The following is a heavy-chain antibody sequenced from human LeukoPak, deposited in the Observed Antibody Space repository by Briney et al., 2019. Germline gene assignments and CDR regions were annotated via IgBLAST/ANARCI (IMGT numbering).Heavy chain of an antibody. CDR2: IYYSGST. Sequence: TSETLSLTCTVSGGSISSSSYYWGWIRQPPGKGLEWIGSIYYSGSTYYNPSLKSRVTISVDTSKNQFSLKLSSVTAADTAVYYCARGPGGYSYGLPYYYYYYYMDVWGKGTTVTVSS. J-gene: IGHJ6*03. V-gene: IGHV4-39*07. CDR3: ARGPGGYSYGLPYYYYYYYMDV. CDR1: GGSISSSSYY. D-gene: IGHD5-18*01.